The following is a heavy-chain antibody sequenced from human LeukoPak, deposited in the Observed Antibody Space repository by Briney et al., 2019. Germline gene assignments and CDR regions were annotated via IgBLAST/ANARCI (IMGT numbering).Heavy chain of an antibody. Sequence: GGSLRLSCVASGFSFNDYAMNWVRQAPGKGLEWVSLIIGSSGTTFYADSVKGRLTISRDKSKSTLYLQMNSLRAEDTAVYYCAKGAYDYIEIAYFDYWGQGSLVTVSS. D-gene: IGHD5-12*01. CDR2: IIGSSGTT. CDR1: GFSFNDYA. CDR3: AKGAYDYIEIAYFDY. V-gene: IGHV3-23*01. J-gene: IGHJ4*02.